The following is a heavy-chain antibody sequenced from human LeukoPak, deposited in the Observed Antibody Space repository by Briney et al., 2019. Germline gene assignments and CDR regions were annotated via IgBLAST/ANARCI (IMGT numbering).Heavy chain of an antibody. CDR1: GFTFTSSA. Sequence: SVKVSCKASGFTFTSSAVQWVRQARGQRLEWIGWIVVGSGNTNYAQKFQERVTITRDMSASTAYMELSSLRSEDTAVYYCAAFTDIVVVPAAIFDYWGQGTLVTVSS. CDR3: AAFTDIVVVPAAIFDY. J-gene: IGHJ4*02. V-gene: IGHV1-58*01. D-gene: IGHD2-2*01. CDR2: IVVGSGNT.